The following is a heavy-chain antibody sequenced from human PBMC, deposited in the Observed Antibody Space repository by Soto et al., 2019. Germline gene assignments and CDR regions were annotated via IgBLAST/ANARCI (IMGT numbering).Heavy chain of an antibody. Sequence: GGSLRLSCAASGFTVSSNYMTWVRQVPGKGLEWVTVIYTGGSTYYADSVKGRFTISRDNSKNTLYLQMNSLGAEDAAVYYCAKSAGSNAYYPNDYWGQGTLVTV. J-gene: IGHJ4*02. D-gene: IGHD3-16*01. CDR1: GFTVSSNY. V-gene: IGHV3-66*01. CDR3: AKSAGSNAYYPNDY. CDR2: IYTGGST.